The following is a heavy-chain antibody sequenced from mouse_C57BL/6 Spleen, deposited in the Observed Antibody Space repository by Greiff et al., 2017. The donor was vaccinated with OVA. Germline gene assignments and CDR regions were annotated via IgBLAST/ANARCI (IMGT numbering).Heavy chain of an antibody. V-gene: IGHV5-9*01. CDR2: ISGGGGNT. Sequence: EVKLVESGGGLVKPGGSLKLSCAASGFTFSSYTMSWVRQTPEKRLEWVATISGGGGNTYYPDSVKGRFTISRDNAKNTLYLQMSSLRSEDTALYYCASPLYYDYDGAMDYWGQGTSVTVSS. CDR1: GFTFSSYT. J-gene: IGHJ4*01. CDR3: ASPLYYDYDGAMDY. D-gene: IGHD2-4*01.